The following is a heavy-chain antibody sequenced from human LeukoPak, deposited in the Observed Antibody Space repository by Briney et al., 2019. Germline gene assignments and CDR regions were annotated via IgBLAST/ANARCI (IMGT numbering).Heavy chain of an antibody. CDR2: IYYSGST. CDR3: AASFYCSSTSCYAGWFDP. CDR1: GGSISSYY. Sequence: PSETLSLXCTVSGGSISSYYWSWIRQPPGKGLEWIGYIYYSGSTNYNPSLKSRVTISVDTSKNQFSLKLSSVTAADTAVYYCAASFYCSSTSCYAGWFDPWGQGTLVTVSS. D-gene: IGHD2-2*01. V-gene: IGHV4-59*01. J-gene: IGHJ5*02.